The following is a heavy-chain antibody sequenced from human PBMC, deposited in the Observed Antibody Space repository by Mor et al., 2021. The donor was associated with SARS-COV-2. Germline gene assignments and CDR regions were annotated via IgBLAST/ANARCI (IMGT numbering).Heavy chain of an antibody. D-gene: IGHD3-16*01. Sequence: TYTYIGDTRFAHNFQDRVTMTTDTSTATTYMELRSLRFDDTAVYFCARDVLGVHGMDVWGQGTTVTVSS. CDR3: ARDVLGVHGMDV. J-gene: IGHJ6*02. V-gene: IGHV1-18*01. CDR2: TYTYIGDT.